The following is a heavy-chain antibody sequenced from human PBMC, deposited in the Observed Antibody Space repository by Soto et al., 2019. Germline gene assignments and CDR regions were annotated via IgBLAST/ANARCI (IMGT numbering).Heavy chain of an antibody. CDR1: GFTFSSYA. D-gene: IGHD2-8*01. V-gene: IGHV3-23*01. Sequence: VGSLRLSCAASGFTFSSYAMSWVGQAPGKGLEWVSAISGSGGSTYYADSVKGRFTISRDNSKNTLYLQMNSLRAEDTAVYYCAKTPRYCTNGVCEFDYWGQGTLVTVSS. CDR2: ISGSGGST. CDR3: AKTPRYCTNGVCEFDY. J-gene: IGHJ4*02.